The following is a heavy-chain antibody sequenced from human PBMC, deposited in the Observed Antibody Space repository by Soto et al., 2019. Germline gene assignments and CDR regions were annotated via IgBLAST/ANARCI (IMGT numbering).Heavy chain of an antibody. CDR3: ARPIYSGYEVIEGRGFEI. CDR2: IFPSDSET. V-gene: IGHV5-51*01. Sequence: PGESLKISCKGSGYSFTSYWIGWVRQMPEKVLEYLGIIFPSDSETKYSPSFQGQVTISSDASISAIYLHLSSLRASDTGMYYCARPIYSGYEVIEGRGFEIWGQGIMVT. CDR1: GYSFTSYW. D-gene: IGHD5-12*01. J-gene: IGHJ3*02.